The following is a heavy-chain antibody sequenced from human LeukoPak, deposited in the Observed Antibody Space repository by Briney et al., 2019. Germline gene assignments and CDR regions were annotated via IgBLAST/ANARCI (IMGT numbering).Heavy chain of an antibody. J-gene: IGHJ4*02. Sequence: GASVKVSCKASGSTFTDYYMHWVRQAPGQGLEWMGWINPNSGGTNFAQKFQGRVTMTRDTSISTAYMELNRLRSDDTAVYYCARSSSVTIPGYYFDYWGQGTLVTVSS. D-gene: IGHD2-21*01. V-gene: IGHV1-2*02. CDR1: GSTFTDYY. CDR2: INPNSGGT. CDR3: ARSSSVTIPGYYFDY.